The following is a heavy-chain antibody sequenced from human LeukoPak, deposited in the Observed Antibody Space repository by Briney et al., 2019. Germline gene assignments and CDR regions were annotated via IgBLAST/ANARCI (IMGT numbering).Heavy chain of an antibody. J-gene: IGHJ4*02. D-gene: IGHD6-6*01. V-gene: IGHV1-2*02. CDR2: INPNSGGT. Sequence: ASVKVSCKASGYTFTGYYMHWVRQAPGQGLEWMGWINPNSGGTNYAQKFQGRVTMTRDTSISTAYMDLSRLRSDDTAVYYCASGPSDLGSSSQYWGQGTLVTVSS. CDR1: GYTFTGYY. CDR3: ASGPSDLGSSSQY.